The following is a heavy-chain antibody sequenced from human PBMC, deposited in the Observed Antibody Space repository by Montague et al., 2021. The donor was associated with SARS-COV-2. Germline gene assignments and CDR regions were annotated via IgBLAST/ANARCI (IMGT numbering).Heavy chain of an antibody. V-gene: IGHV4-59*01. Sequence: SETLSLTCSVSGTSITSYYWNWIRQPPGKGLEWIGYISDGGSTNYSPSLKSRVTMSVDTSKNQMSLKLTSVTAADTGVYYCARNGGAAVPGLLLGMDIWGQGTTVTVSS. J-gene: IGHJ6*02. CDR1: GTSITSYY. CDR3: ARNGGAAVPGLLLGMDI. D-gene: IGHD6-19*01. CDR2: ISDGGST.